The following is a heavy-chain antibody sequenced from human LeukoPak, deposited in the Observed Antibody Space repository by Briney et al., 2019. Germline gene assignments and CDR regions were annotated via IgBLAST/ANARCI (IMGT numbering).Heavy chain of an antibody. V-gene: IGHV3-53*01. D-gene: IGHD7-27*01. J-gene: IGHJ4*02. CDR1: GFTVSTNY. Sequence: PGGSLRLSCAASGFTVSTNYMSWVRQAPGKGLEWVSVIYSGGSTYYADSVKGRFTISRDNSNNTLYLQMNSLRAEDTAVYYCARRLPTAWGADYWGQGTLVTVSS. CDR2: IYSGGST. CDR3: ARRLPTAWGADY.